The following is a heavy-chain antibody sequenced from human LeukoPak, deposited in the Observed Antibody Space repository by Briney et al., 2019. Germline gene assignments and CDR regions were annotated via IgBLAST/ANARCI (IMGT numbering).Heavy chain of an antibody. Sequence: SETLSLTCTVSGGSISSYYWSWIRQPPGKGLEWIGYIYYSGSTNYNPSLKSRVTISVDTSKNQFSLKLSSVTAADTAVYYCARAAVYCTSTSCYDWFDPWGQGTLVTVSS. J-gene: IGHJ5*02. CDR1: GGSISSYY. CDR3: ARAAVYCTSTSCYDWFDP. CDR2: IYYSGST. D-gene: IGHD2-2*01. V-gene: IGHV4-59*01.